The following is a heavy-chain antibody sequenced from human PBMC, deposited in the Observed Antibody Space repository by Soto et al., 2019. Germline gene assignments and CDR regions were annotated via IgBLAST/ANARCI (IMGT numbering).Heavy chain of an antibody. V-gene: IGHV1-8*01. CDR1: GYTFSSYD. Sequence: ASVKVSCKASGYTFSSYDINGVRQAPGQGLEWIGWMNPNSGNTGYAQKFQGRVTMTRNTSISTAYMELSSLRSEDTAVYYCARNLPYCGGDCYLFDYWGQGTLVTVSS. J-gene: IGHJ4*02. CDR3: ARNLPYCGGDCYLFDY. CDR2: MNPNSGNT. D-gene: IGHD2-21*02.